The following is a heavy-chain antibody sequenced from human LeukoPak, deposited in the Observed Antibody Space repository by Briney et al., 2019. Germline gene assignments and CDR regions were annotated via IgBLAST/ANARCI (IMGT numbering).Heavy chain of an antibody. D-gene: IGHD3-10*01. J-gene: IGHJ3*02. Sequence: SETLSLTCAVYGGSFSGYYWSWIRQPPGKGLEWIGGINHSGSTNYNPSLKSRVTISVDTSKNQFSLKLSSVTAADTAVYYCARWHYYGSGSYYKHAFDIWGQGTMVTVSS. CDR1: GGSFSGYY. CDR2: INHSGST. CDR3: ARWHYYGSGSYYKHAFDI. V-gene: IGHV4-34*01.